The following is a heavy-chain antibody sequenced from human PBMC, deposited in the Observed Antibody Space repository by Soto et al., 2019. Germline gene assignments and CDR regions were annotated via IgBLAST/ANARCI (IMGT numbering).Heavy chain of an antibody. CDR2: ISWNSGSI. D-gene: IGHD2-15*01. J-gene: IGHJ4*02. Sequence: ESGGGLVQPGRSLRLSCAASGFTFDDYAMHWVRQAPGKGLEWVSGISWNSGSIGYADSVKGRFTISRDNAKNSLYLQMNSLRAEDTALYYCAKDGGYCSGGSCYSPFDYWGQGTLVTVSS. CDR3: AKDGGYCSGGSCYSPFDY. V-gene: IGHV3-9*01. CDR1: GFTFDDYA.